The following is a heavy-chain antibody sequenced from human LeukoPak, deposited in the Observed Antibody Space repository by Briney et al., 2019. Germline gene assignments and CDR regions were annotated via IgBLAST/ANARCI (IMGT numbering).Heavy chain of an antibody. CDR2: ISYSGST. CDR3: ARVVVVPAGRWFDP. J-gene: IGHJ5*02. CDR1: GGSVSSGSYY. V-gene: IGHV4-61*01. D-gene: IGHD2-2*01. Sequence: SETQSLTCTVSGGSVSSGSYYWSWIRQPPGKGLAWIAYISYSGSTNYNPSLKSRVTISVDTSKNQFSLKPSSVTAADTAVYYCARVVVVPAGRWFDPWGQGTLVTVSS.